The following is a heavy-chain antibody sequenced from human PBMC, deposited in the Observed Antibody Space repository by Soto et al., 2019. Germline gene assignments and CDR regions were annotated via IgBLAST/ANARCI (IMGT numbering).Heavy chain of an antibody. V-gene: IGHV3-30*18. Sequence: PGGSLRLSCAASGFTFSSYGMHWVRQAPGKGLEWVAVISYDGSNKYYADSVKGRFTISRDNSKNTLYLQMNSLRAEDTAVDYCAKEKHDGSLDYWGQGTLVTVSS. J-gene: IGHJ4*02. CDR1: GFTFSSYG. CDR3: AKEKHDGSLDY. D-gene: IGHD3-10*01. CDR2: ISYDGSNK.